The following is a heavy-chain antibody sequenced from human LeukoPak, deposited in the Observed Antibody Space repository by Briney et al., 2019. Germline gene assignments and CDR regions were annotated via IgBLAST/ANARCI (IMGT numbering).Heavy chain of an antibody. V-gene: IGHV4-39*01. CDR1: GGSISSGSYY. CDR3: ARLYQHYYYYMDV. D-gene: IGHD2-2*01. CDR2: IYYRGTT. Sequence: SETLSLTCTVSGGSISSGSYYWSWIRQPAGKGLEWIGSIYYRGTTYYNPSLKSRVTISVDTSKNQFSLKLSSLTAADTAVYYCARLYQHYYYYMDVWGKGTTVTVSS. J-gene: IGHJ6*03.